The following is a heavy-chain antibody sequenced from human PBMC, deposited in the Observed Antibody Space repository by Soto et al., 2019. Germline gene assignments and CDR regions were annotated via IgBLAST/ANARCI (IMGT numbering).Heavy chain of an antibody. CDR2: ISGSGGST. D-gene: IGHD3-22*01. CDR1: GFTFSSYA. V-gene: IGHV3-23*01. J-gene: IGHJ4*02. CDR3: ALKRYDSSGYYGNY. Sequence: PGGSLRLSCAASGFTFSSYAMSWVRQAPGKGLEWVSAISGSGGSTYYADSVKGRFTISRDNSKNTLYLQMNSLRAEDTAVYYCALKRYDSSGYYGNYWGQGTLVTVSS.